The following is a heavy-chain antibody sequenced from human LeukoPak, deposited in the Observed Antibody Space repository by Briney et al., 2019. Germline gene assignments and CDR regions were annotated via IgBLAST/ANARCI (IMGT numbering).Heavy chain of an antibody. CDR2: ISSSGSTI. V-gene: IGHV3-48*03. Sequence: GGSLRLSCAASGFTFSSYEMNWVRQAPGKGLEWVSYISSSGSTIYYADSVKGRFTISRDNAKNSLYLQMNSLRAEDTAVYYCARDKGGRSSWARFDYWGQGTLVTVSS. CDR3: ARDKGGRSSWARFDY. J-gene: IGHJ4*02. D-gene: IGHD6-13*01. CDR1: GFTFSSYE.